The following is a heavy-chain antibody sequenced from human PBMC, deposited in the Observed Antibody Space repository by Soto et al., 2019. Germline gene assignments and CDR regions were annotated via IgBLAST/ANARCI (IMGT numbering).Heavy chain of an antibody. CDR2: IIPMFETT. J-gene: IGHJ4*02. D-gene: IGHD2-15*01. CDR1: GGAFGSYA. CDR3: TRHRGYSSGYWGQDF. Sequence: QVQLVQSGAEVKKPGSSVKVSCKASGGAFGSYAVNWVRQAPGQGLEWMGGIIPMFETTNYAQRFQGRVTVTADESTSTVYLELTRLRSEDTDMYYCTRHRGYSSGYWGQDFWGQGTLVTVSS. V-gene: IGHV1-69*01.